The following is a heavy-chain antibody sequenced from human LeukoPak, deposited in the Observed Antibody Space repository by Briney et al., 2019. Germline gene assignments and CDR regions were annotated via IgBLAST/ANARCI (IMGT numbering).Heavy chain of an antibody. CDR2: IKSNTDDGTT. D-gene: IGHD2-2*01. Sequence: GGSLRLSCAASGFTFSNAWMNWVRQAPGKGLEWVGRIKSNTDDGTTDYAAPVKGRFTISRDDSKNTLYLQMNSLKTEDTAVYYCTTSSYCTSTTCSDYWAREPWSPSPQ. V-gene: IGHV3-15*07. CDR1: GFTFSNAW. J-gene: IGHJ4*02. CDR3: TTSSYCTSTTCSDY.